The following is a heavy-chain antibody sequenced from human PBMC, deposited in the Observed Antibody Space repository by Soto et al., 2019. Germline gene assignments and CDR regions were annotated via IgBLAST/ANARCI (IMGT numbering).Heavy chain of an antibody. V-gene: IGHV4-59*01. D-gene: IGHD3-3*01. CDR3: ARTLYYDFWSGYPNWFDP. CDR1: GGSISSYY. Sequence: SETLSLTCTVSGGSISSYYWSWIRQPPGKGLEWIGYIYYSGGTNYNPSLKSRVTISVDTSKNQFSLKLSSVTAADTALYYCARTLYYDFWSGYPNWFDPWGQGTLVTVSS. CDR2: IYYSGGT. J-gene: IGHJ5*02.